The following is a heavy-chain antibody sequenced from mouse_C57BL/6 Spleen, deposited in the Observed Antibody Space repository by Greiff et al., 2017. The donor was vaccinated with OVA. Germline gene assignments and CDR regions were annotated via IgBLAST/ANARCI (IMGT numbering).Heavy chain of an antibody. J-gene: IGHJ2*01. CDR1: GYTFTSYW. D-gene: IGHD2-3*01. V-gene: IGHV1-53*01. CDR2: INPSNGGT. CDR3: ARSGVYYDGYLDY. Sequence: VHLQQPGTELVKPGASVKLSCKASGYTFTSYWMHWVKQRPGQGLEWIGNINPSNGGTNYNEKFKSKATLTVDKSSSTAYMQLSSLTSEDSAVYYCARSGVYYDGYLDYWGQGTTLTVSS.